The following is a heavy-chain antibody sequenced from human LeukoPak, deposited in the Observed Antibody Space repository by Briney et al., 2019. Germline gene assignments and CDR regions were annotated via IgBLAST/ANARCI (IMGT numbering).Heavy chain of an antibody. V-gene: IGHV1-8*01. J-gene: IGHJ4*02. Sequence: ASVKVSCKASGYTFTSYDINWVRRATGQGLEWMGWMNPNSGNTGYAQKFQGRVTMTRNTSIITAYMELSSLRSEDTAVYYCAREMPDILTGYYTGFDYWGQGTLVTVSS. CDR2: MNPNSGNT. CDR1: GYTFTSYD. D-gene: IGHD3-9*01. CDR3: AREMPDILTGYYTGFDY.